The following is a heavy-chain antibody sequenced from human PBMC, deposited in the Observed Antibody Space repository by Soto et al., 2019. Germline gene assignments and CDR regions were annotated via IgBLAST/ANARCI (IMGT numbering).Heavy chain of an antibody. CDR2: INPNSGGT. V-gene: IGHV1-2*04. CDR3: ARASGSGGTGLRYFDWLRGGFDY. J-gene: IGHJ4*02. D-gene: IGHD3-9*01. CDR1: GYTFTGYY. Sequence: QVQLVQSGAEVKKPGASVKVSCKASGYTFTGYYMHWVRQAPGQGLEWMGWINPNSGGTNYAQKFQGWVTMTRDTSISTAYMELSRLRSDDTAVYYCARASGSGGTGLRYFDWLRGGFDYWGQGTLVTVSS.